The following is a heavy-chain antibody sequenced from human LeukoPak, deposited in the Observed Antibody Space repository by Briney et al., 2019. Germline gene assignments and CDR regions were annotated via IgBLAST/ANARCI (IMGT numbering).Heavy chain of an antibody. CDR3: ARDWGAYCGGDCPHDAFDI. J-gene: IGHJ3*02. CDR1: GGSISSGGYY. CDR2: IYYSGTT. V-gene: IGHV4-31*03. Sequence: SQTLSLTCTVSGGSISSGGYYWSWIRQHPGKGLEWIGYIYYSGTTNYNPSLKSRVTISVATSKNQFSLKLSSVTAADTAVYYCARDWGAYCGGDCPHDAFDIWGQGTMVTVSS. D-gene: IGHD2-21*02.